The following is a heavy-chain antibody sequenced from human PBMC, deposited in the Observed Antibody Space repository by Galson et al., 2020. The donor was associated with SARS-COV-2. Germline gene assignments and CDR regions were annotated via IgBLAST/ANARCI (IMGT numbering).Heavy chain of an antibody. CDR3: ARGGPGFYYYYYMDV. CDR1: GFTFSSYW. CDR2: INSDGSST. V-gene: IGHV3-74*01. J-gene: IGHJ6*03. Sequence: GGSLRLSCAASGFTFSSYWMHWVRQAPGKGLVWVSRINSDGSSTSYADSVKGRFTISRDNAKNTLYLQMNSLRAEDTAVYYCARGGPGFYYYYYMDVWGKGTTVTVSS.